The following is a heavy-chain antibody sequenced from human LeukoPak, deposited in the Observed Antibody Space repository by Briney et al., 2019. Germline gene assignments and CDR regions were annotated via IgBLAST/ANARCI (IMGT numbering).Heavy chain of an antibody. D-gene: IGHD6-13*01. Sequence: SETLSLTCTISGGSVSDYYWSWIRQPPGKGLEWIGSIYHSGNTYYNPSLKSRVTISVDTSKNQFSLKLSSVTPADTAVYYCARHEAGSSWYYFGHYFDYWGQGTLVTVSS. V-gene: IGHV4-59*05. CDR2: IYHSGNT. CDR3: ARHEAGSSWYYFGHYFDY. CDR1: GGSVSDYY. J-gene: IGHJ4*02.